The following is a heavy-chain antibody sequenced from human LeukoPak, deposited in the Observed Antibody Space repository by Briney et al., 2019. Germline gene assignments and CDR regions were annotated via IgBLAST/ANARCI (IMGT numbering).Heavy chain of an antibody. J-gene: IGHJ4*02. D-gene: IGHD3-3*01. CDR1: GFTFRGYS. CDR3: AKGRHPIDSWSGFMTVFDY. Sequence: AGGSLRLSCAASGFTFRGYSMNWVRQAPGKGLEWVSTISFTGDNAFYADSVKGRFTISRDRSKNTLYLQMNTLRVEDTAVYYCAKGRHPIDSWSGFMTVFDYWGQGTLVTVSS. CDR2: ISFTGDNA. V-gene: IGHV3-23*01.